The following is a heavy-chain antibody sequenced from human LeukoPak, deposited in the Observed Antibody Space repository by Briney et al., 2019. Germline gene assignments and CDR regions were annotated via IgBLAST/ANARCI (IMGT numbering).Heavy chain of an antibody. CDR1: GGSISSYY. Sequence: SETLSLTCTVSGGSISSYYWSWIRQPPGKGLEWIGYIYYSGSTNYNPSLKSRVTISVDTSKNQFSLKLSSVAAADTAVYYCASSPYDSSGYYFYWGQGTLVTVSS. D-gene: IGHD3-22*01. CDR2: IYYSGST. J-gene: IGHJ4*02. CDR3: ASSPYDSSGYYFY. V-gene: IGHV4-59*08.